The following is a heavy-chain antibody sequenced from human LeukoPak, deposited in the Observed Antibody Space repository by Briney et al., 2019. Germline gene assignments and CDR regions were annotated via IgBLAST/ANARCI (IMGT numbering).Heavy chain of an antibody. Sequence: GGSLRLSCAASGFTFSGSAMHWVRQASGKGLEWVGRIRSKAISYATAYAESVKGRFTISRDDSKNTAYLQMNSLKTEDTAVYYCSSTDWGYFQHWGQGTLVTVSS. D-gene: IGHD7-27*01. CDR1: GFTFSGSA. CDR3: SSTDWGYFQH. CDR2: IRSKAISYAT. J-gene: IGHJ1*01. V-gene: IGHV3-73*01.